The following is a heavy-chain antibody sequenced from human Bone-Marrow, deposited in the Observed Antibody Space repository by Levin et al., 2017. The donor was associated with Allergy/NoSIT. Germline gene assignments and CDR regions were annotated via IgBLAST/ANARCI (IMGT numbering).Heavy chain of an antibody. CDR3: AKRYCTNGVCYRAFDI. CDR1: GFTFSSYA. V-gene: IGHV3-23*01. D-gene: IGHD2-8*01. J-gene: IGHJ3*02. Sequence: GESLKISCAASGFTFSSYAMSWVRQAPGKGLEWVSAISGSGGSTYYADSVKGRFTISRDNSKNTLYLQMNSLRAEDTAVYYCAKRYCTNGVCYRAFDIWGQGTMVTVSS. CDR2: ISGSGGST.